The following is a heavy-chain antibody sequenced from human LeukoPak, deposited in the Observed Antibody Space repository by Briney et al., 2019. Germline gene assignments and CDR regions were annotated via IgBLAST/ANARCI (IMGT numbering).Heavy chain of an antibody. J-gene: IGHJ4*02. V-gene: IGHV3-64D*09. CDR2: ISSNGGST. D-gene: IGHD2-21*01. CDR3: VKSILSDYFDY. CDR1: GFTFSNYA. Sequence: GGSLRLSCAASGFTFSNYAMSWVRQAPGKGLEYVSAISSNGGSTYYADSVKGRFTISRDNSKNTLYLQMSSLRAEDTAMYYCVKSILSDYFDYWAQGTLVTVSS.